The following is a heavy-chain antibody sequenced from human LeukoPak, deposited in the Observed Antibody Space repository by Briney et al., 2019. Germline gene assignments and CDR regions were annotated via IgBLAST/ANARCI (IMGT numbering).Heavy chain of an antibody. CDR3: ARQSYGDWAFVDS. D-gene: IGHD4-17*01. CDR2: IYPGDSDD. Sequence: GESLKISCKGSEYSFAYYWIGWVRQMPGKGLEWMGIIYPGDSDDRYSPSFQGQVTISVDKSISTTYLQWSSLKASDTAMYYCARQSYGDWAFVDSWGQGTLVTVSS. J-gene: IGHJ4*02. V-gene: IGHV5-51*01. CDR1: EYSFAYYW.